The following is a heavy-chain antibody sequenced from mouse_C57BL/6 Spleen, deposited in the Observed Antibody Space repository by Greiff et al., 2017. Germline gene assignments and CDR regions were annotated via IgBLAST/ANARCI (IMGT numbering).Heavy chain of an antibody. Sequence: EVNLVESGGDLVKPGGSLKLSCAASGFTFSIYGMSWVRQTPDKRLEWVATISSGGSYTYYPDSVKGRFTISRDNAKNTLYLQMSSLKSEDTAMYYCARHDYDVEYYAMDYWGQGTSVTVSS. J-gene: IGHJ4*01. V-gene: IGHV5-6*01. CDR2: ISSGGSYT. D-gene: IGHD2-4*01. CDR1: GFTFSIYG. CDR3: ARHDYDVEYYAMDY.